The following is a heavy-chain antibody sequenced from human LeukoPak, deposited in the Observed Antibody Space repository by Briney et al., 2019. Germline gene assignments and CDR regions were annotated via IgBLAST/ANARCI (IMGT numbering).Heavy chain of an antibody. V-gene: IGHV3-74*01. CDR2: IKSDGSST. Sequence: GGSLRLSCAASGFTFSGYWMHWVRQAPGKGLVWVSRIKSDGSSTSYADSVKGRFTSSRDNAKNTLYLQMNSLRAKDTAVYYCARSDWFDPWGQGTLVTVSS. CDR3: ARSDWFDP. J-gene: IGHJ5*02. CDR1: GFTFSGYW.